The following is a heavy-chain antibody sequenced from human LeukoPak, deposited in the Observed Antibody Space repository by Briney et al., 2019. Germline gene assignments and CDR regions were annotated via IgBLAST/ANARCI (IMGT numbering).Heavy chain of an antibody. V-gene: IGHV3-43D*03. Sequence: PGGSLRLSCAASGFTFDDYAMHWVRQAPGKGLEWVSLIGWDGGSTYYVDSVKGRFTISRDNSENSLYLQMNSLRAEDTALYYCAKERFEYSGSPILDYWGQGTLVTVSS. CDR2: IGWDGGST. CDR3: AKERFEYSGSPILDY. D-gene: IGHD6-6*01. CDR1: GFTFDDYA. J-gene: IGHJ4*02.